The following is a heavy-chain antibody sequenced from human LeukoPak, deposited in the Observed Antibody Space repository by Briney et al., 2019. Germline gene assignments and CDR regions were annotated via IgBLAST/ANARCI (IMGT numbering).Heavy chain of an antibody. CDR3: ARSYDFWSGYYPY. D-gene: IGHD3-3*01. CDR1: GGSISSYY. V-gene: IGHV4-59*01. J-gene: IGHJ4*02. CDR2: IYYSGST. Sequence: SETLSLTCTVTGGSISSYYWSWIRQPPGKGLEWIGYIYYSGSTHYNPSLKSRVTISVDTSKNQFSLKLSSVTAADTAVYYCARSYDFWSGYYPYWGQGTLVTVSS.